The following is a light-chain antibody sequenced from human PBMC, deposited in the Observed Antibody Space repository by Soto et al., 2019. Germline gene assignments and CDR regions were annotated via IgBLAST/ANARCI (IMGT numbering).Light chain of an antibody. Sequence: QSVLTQPPSVSAAPGQKVTISCSGSSSNIGGESVAQYQQLPRTAPNFLIYDDEKRTSGSPDPFSGSKSGTSATLGITGFQTVDEADYYCGSGDSCLSADVYATGTKVTVL. CDR2: DDE. CDR3: GSGDSCLSADV. CDR1: SSNIGGES. J-gene: IGLJ1*01. V-gene: IGLV1-51*01.